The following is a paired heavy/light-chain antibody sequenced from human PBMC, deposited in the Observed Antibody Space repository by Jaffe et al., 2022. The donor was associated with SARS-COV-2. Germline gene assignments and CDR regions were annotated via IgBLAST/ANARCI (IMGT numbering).Light chain of an antibody. Sequence: EIVMTQSPATLSVSPGERATLSCRASQSISSNLAWYQHKPGQAPRLLIYGASTRATGIPARFSGGGSGTEFTLTISSLESEDFAVYYCQQYSNWPPGPPWTFGQGTKVEIK. J-gene: IGKJ1*01. V-gene: IGKV3-15*01. CDR3: QQYSNWPPGPPWT. CDR1: QSISSN. CDR2: GAS.
Heavy chain of an antibody. V-gene: IGHV3-7*03. CDR3: ARDPGFGLDV. CDR2: LSQDGSDK. Sequence: EVQLVESGGGLVQPGGSLRLSCVVSGFTFSSNWMSWVRQAPGKGLEWVANLSQDGSDKSCVDSVKGRFTISRDNAKNSLYLQMNSLRAEDTAVYYCARDPGFGLDVWGQGTTVIVSS. CDR1: GFTFSSNW. J-gene: IGHJ6*02.